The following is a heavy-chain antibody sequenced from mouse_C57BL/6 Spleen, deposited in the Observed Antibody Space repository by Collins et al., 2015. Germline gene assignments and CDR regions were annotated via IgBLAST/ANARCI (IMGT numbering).Heavy chain of an antibody. CDR2: INPNNGGT. J-gene: IGHJ2*01. Sequence: INPNNGGTSYNQKFKGKATLTVDKSSSTAYMELRSLTSEDSAVYYCARLAFDYWGQGTTLTVSS. CDR3: ARLAFDY. V-gene: IGHV1-26*01.